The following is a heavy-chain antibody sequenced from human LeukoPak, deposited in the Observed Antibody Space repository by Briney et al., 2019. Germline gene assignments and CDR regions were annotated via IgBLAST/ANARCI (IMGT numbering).Heavy chain of an antibody. CDR1: GSGFTFGNFA. CDR3: ARDDPYSSSWADAFDI. V-gene: IGHV3-21*01. D-gene: IGHD6-13*01. CDR2: ISGSGYYT. J-gene: IGHJ3*02. Sequence: GGSLRLSCEASGSGFTFGNFALSWVRQAPGKGLEWVSGISGSGYYTYYADSVKGRFTISRDNAKNSLYLQMNSLRAEDTAVYYCARDDPYSSSWADAFDIWGQGTMVTVSS.